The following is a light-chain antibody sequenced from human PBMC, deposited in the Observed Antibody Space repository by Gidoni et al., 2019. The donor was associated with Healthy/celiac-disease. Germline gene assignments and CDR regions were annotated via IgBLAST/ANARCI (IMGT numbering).Light chain of an antibody. Sequence: IRMTQSPSSFSASTGDRVTITCRASQGISSYLAWYQQKPGKAPKLLIYAASTLQSGVPSRFSGSGSGTDFTLTISCLQSEDFATYYCQQYYSYPRTFGPGTKVDIK. CDR3: QQYYSYPRT. J-gene: IGKJ3*01. CDR1: QGISSY. V-gene: IGKV1-8*01. CDR2: AAS.